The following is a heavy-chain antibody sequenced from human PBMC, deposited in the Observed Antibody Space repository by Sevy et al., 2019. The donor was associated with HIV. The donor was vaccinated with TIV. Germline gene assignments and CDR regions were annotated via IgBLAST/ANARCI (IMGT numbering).Heavy chain of an antibody. CDR3: ATTRDYYDSSGYPFDD. CDR1: GYSLTKLA. V-gene: IGHV1-24*01. J-gene: IGHJ4*02. D-gene: IGHD3-22*01. Sequence: ASVKVSCKVSGYSLTKLAIHWVRQAPGKGPEWLGTFDPEDGDPEDGETIYAQKFQDRVIMTEDTSTDTAFMELSSLTSEDTAAYYCATTRDYYDSSGYPFDDWGQGTLVTVSS. CDR2: FDPEDGDPEDGET.